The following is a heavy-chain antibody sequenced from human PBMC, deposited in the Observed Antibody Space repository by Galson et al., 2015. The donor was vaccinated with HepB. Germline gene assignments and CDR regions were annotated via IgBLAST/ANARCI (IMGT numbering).Heavy chain of an antibody. Sequence: SLRLSCAASGFTFSSYGMHWVRQAPGKGLEWVAVIWYDGSNKYYADSVKGRFTISRDNSKNTLYLQMNSLRAEDTAVYYCAKDRGTTGTFVDYWGQGTLVTVSS. CDR2: IWYDGSNK. D-gene: IGHD1-1*01. CDR3: AKDRGTTGTFVDY. V-gene: IGHV3-33*06. CDR1: GFTFSSYG. J-gene: IGHJ4*02.